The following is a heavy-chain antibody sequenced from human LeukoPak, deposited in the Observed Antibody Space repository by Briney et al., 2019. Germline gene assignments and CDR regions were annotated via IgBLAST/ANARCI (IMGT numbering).Heavy chain of an antibody. CDR2: ISAQHGQT. V-gene: IGHV1-18*01. D-gene: IGHD2-8*01. J-gene: IGHJ4*02. CDR1: GYSENFYG. CDR3: AGSLGYCTSNVCYLKY. Sequence: ASVKVSCKTSGYSENFYGITWVRQVAGQGLEWMGWISAQHGQTEYAPNSQDRVTMTTDTYTNTAYMELRSLRPDDTAVYYCAGSLGYCTSNVCYLKYWGQGTLVTVSS.